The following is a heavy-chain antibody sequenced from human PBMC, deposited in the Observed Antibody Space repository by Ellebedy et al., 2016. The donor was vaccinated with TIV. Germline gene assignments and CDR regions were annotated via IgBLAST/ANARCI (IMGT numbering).Heavy chain of an antibody. CDR3: ARDSGSNRWLDPYWYFDL. D-gene: IGHD6-19*01. Sequence: PGGSLRLSCGASGFAVSSGAMGWVRQAPGKGLEWVANIKQDGSEKYYVDSVKGRFTISRDNAKNSLYLQMNSLRAEDTAVYYCARDSGSNRWLDPYWYFDLWGRGTLVSVSS. CDR2: IKQDGSEK. CDR1: GFAVSSGA. J-gene: IGHJ2*01. V-gene: IGHV3-7*01.